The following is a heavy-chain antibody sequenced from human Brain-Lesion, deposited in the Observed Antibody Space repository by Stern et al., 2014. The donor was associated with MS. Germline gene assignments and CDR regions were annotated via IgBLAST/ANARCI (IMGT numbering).Heavy chain of an antibody. CDR3: ARVTEFLRFFYPDY. Sequence: QMQLVQSGPGLVKPSQTLSLTCTVSGGAVSSGDRYWSWIRQHPEKGLGGIGYISYSGNTYYNPSLESRVTISMDRSKNQFSLKLRSVTAADTAVYYCARVTEFLRFFYPDYWGQGIRVTVSS. CDR2: ISYSGNT. V-gene: IGHV4-31*03. D-gene: IGHD3-3*01. J-gene: IGHJ4*02. CDR1: GGAVSSGDRY.